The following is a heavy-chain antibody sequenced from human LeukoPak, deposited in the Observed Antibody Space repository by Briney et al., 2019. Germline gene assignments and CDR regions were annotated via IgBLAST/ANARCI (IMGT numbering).Heavy chain of an antibody. CDR3: ARDPTTYGSGSYYYYFDY. V-gene: IGHV3-21*01. D-gene: IGHD3-10*01. CDR2: ISSTSIYI. J-gene: IGHJ4*02. Sequence: GGSLRLFCADSGFTFSSYSMNWVRQAPGKGLEWVSSISSTSIYIYYADSVKGRFTISRDNAKNSLYLQMNSLRAEDTAVYYCARDPTTYGSGSYYYYFDYWGQGTLVTVSS. CDR1: GFTFSSYS.